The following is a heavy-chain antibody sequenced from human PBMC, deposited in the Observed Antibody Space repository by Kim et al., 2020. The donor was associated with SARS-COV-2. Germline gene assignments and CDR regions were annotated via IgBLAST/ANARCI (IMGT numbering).Heavy chain of an antibody. Sequence: GGSLRLSCAASGLTLSTYSMNWARQAPGKGLEWVSFISSSSSIIYYADSVKGRFTISRDNAKNSLYLQMDSLRDEDTAVYYCARGAVTTRLYYSYYHMDVWGRGTTVTVSS. J-gene: IGHJ6*03. V-gene: IGHV3-48*02. CDR2: ISSSSSII. CDR1: GLTLSTYS. CDR3: ARGAVTTRLYYSYYHMDV. D-gene: IGHD4-17*01.